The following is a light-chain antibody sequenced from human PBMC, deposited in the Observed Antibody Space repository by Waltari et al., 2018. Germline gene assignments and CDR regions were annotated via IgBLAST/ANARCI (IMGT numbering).Light chain of an antibody. CDR1: QSVSSS. CDR3: QQRAFWPPT. V-gene: IGKV3-11*01. J-gene: IGKJ2*01. Sequence: EIVLTQSPATLSLSPGEGATLSCRASQSVSSSLAWIQQRPGQAPRLLIYDASSRATGIPARFSGSGSATDFTLPISSLEPEDFAVYYCQQRAFWPPTFGRGTKLEMK. CDR2: DAS.